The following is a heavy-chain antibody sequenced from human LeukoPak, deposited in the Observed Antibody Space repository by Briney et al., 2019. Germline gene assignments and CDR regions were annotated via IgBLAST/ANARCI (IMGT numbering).Heavy chain of an antibody. CDR1: GYTFTNYG. CDR2: ITADNGNA. D-gene: IGHD2-15*01. CDR3: ARALYCSSSNCYDSASDY. J-gene: IGHJ4*02. Sequence: ASVKVSCKASGYTFTNYGISWVRQAPGQGLEWMGWITADNGNANYAQKFQGRVTMTADTSTSTAYMELRSLRSDDTAVYYRARALYCSSSNCYDSASDYWGQGTLVTVSS. V-gene: IGHV1-18*01.